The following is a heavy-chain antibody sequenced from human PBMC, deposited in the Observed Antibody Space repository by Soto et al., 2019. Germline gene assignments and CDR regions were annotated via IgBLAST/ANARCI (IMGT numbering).Heavy chain of an antibody. CDR3: ARDFGYSSTPGNFDY. CDR2: IYYSGST. V-gene: IGHV4-59*12. J-gene: IGHJ4*02. CDR1: GGSISSYY. D-gene: IGHD6-13*01. Sequence: SETLSLTCTVSGGSISSYYWSWIRQPPGKGLEWIGYIYYSGSTNYNPSLKSRVTISVDTSKNQFSLKLSSVTAADTAVYYCARDFGYSSTPGNFDYWGQGTLVTVSS.